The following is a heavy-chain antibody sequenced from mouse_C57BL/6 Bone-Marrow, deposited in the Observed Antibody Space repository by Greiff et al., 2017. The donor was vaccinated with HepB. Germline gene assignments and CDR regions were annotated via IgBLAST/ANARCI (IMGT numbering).Heavy chain of an antibody. CDR3: ARHPSYCNYAAWFAY. D-gene: IGHD2-1*01. V-gene: IGHV5-6*01. J-gene: IGHJ3*01. CDR1: GFTFSSYG. Sequence: EVNLVESGGDLVKPGGSLKLSCAASGFTFSSYGMSWVRQTPDKRLEWVATISSGGSYTYYPDSVKGRFTISRDNAKNTLYLQMSSLKSEDTAMYYCARHPSYCNYAAWFAYWGQGTLVTVSA. CDR2: ISSGGSYT.